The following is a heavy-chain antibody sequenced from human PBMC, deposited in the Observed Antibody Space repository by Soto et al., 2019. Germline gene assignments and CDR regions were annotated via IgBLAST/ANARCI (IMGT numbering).Heavy chain of an antibody. J-gene: IGHJ5*02. CDR3: ARAPGDPNYNWFDP. V-gene: IGHV3-21*01. CDR2: ISSSSSYI. CDR1: GHTFSSYS. Sequence: KPGGSLRLSCAASGHTFSSYSMNWVRQAPGKGLEWVSCISSSSSYIHYADSVKGRFTISRDNAKNSLYLQMNSLRAEDTAVYYCARAPGDPNYNWFDPWGQGTLVTVSS. D-gene: IGHD4-17*01.